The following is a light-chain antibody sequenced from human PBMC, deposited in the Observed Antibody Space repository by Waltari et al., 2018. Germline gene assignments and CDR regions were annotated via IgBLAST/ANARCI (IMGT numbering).Light chain of an antibody. Sequence: QLVLTQSPSASASLGASVKLTCTLSRGHTSYGIAWHQQQPEKGPRYLMKLNNDGSHSKGDGIPDRFSGSSSGAEHYLTISSLQSEDEADYYCQTWGTGIQVFGGGTKLTVL. CDR3: QTWGTGIQV. J-gene: IGLJ2*01. V-gene: IGLV4-69*02. CDR2: LNNDGSH. CDR1: RGHTSYG.